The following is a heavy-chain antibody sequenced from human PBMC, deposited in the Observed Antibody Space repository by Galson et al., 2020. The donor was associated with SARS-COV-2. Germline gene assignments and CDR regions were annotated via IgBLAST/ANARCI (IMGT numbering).Heavy chain of an antibody. Sequence: QLGESLKISCAASGFTFSSYGMHWVRQAPGKGLEWVAVISYDGSNKYYADSVKGRFTISRDNSKNTLYLQMNSLRAEDTAVYYCAKGGWYYYDSSGYHKDPFDYWGQGTLVTVSS. CDR3: AKGGWYYYDSSGYHKDPFDY. CDR1: GFTFSSYG. CDR2: ISYDGSNK. D-gene: IGHD3-22*01. J-gene: IGHJ4*02. V-gene: IGHV3-30*18.